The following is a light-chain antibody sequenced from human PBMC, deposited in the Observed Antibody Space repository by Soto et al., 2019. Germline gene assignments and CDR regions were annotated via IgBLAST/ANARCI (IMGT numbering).Light chain of an antibody. V-gene: IGKV3-15*01. CDR3: QQYQSWPLT. Sequence: DIELTQSPSSLSLSVGDRVTISCRASQSVSTYLAWYQQKPGQAPRLLIYAASTRATGIPARFSGSGSETEFTLTISSLQSEDLAVYYCQQYQSWPLTFGGGTKVDIK. J-gene: IGKJ4*01. CDR1: QSVSTY. CDR2: AAS.